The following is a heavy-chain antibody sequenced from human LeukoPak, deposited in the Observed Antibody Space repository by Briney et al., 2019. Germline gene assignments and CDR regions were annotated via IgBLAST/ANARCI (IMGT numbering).Heavy chain of an antibody. V-gene: IGHV1-18*01. CDR1: GCNFNNYG. CDR3: ARVSYPYSHGMDV. D-gene: IGHD1-26*01. Sequence: ASVKVSCKASGCNFNNYGVNWVRQAPGQGLEWMGWISAKTGNTNYAQKVQGRVTMTTDTSTTTAYMELRSLGSDDTAVYYCARVSYPYSHGMDVWGQGTTVTVSS. J-gene: IGHJ6*02. CDR2: ISAKTGNT.